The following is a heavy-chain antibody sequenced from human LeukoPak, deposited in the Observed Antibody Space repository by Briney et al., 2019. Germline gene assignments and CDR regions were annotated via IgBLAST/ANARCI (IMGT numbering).Heavy chain of an antibody. J-gene: IGHJ4*02. CDR2: INLSGGST. V-gene: IGHV1-46*01. CDR1: GYIFTSAY. Sequence: GASVKVSCKASGYIFTSAYIHWVRQGPRQGREWMGMINLSGGSTGYAQKCQGRGTMTRETSISTAYMGLSSLRSDDTALYYCARDGRAVAGLHYWGQGTLVTVSS. D-gene: IGHD6-19*01. CDR3: ARDGRAVAGLHY.